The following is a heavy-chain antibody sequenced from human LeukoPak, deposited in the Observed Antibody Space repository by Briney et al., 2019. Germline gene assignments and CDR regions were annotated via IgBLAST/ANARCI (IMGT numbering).Heavy chain of an antibody. V-gene: IGHV3-66*01. CDR3: TRSTARSRWDY. D-gene: IGHD1-26*01. CDR1: GFTFSTSN. J-gene: IGHJ4*02. CDR2: INNGDTI. Sequence: PGGSLRFSCAASGFTFSTSNMNWVRQAPGKGLEWVSIINNGDTIYYADSVKGRFTISRDNSKNTLYLQVNSLRVEDTAVYYCTRSTARSRWDYWGPGTLVTVSS.